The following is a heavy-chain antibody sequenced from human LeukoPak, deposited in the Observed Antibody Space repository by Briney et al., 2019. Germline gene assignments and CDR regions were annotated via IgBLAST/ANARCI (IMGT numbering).Heavy chain of an antibody. J-gene: IGHJ6*02. CDR1: GCSISSYY. CDR3: ARDGGCSSTSCPYYYYGMDV. CDR2: IYTSGST. D-gene: IGHD2-2*01. V-gene: IGHV4-4*07. Sequence: PSKTLSLTCTVSGCSISSYYWSWIRQPAGKGLEWIGRIYTSGSTNYNPSLKSRVTMSVDTSKNQFSLKLSSVTAADTAVYYCARDGGCSSTSCPYYYYGMDVWGQGTTVTVSS.